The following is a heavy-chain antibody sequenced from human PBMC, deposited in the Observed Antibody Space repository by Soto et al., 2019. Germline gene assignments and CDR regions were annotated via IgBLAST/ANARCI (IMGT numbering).Heavy chain of an antibody. V-gene: IGHV4-30-4*01. CDR2: IYNIGST. Sequence: QVQLQEAGPGLVKPSQTLSLTCTVSGGSISSGDYYWSWIRQPPGKGWEWIGYIYNIGSTFYNPSLKSRVTVSVDTSKNQFSMKLSSVTAADTAVYYCARDRGDYDWFDPWGQGTLVTVSS. D-gene: IGHD4-17*01. CDR1: GGSISSGDYY. J-gene: IGHJ5*02. CDR3: ARDRGDYDWFDP.